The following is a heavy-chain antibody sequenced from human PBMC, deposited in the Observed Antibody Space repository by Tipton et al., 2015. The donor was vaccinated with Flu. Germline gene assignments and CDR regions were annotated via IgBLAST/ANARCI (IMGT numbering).Heavy chain of an antibody. CDR3: ARRDYSNYVSDPKSWFDP. Sequence: TLSLTCAVYGGTFSGYYWTWIRQPPGKRLEWIGEINDSGSANYNPSLKSQVTMSVDTSKNQFSLNLKSVTAADMAVYYCARRDYSNYVSDPKSWFDPWGQGTLVAVSS. J-gene: IGHJ5*02. CDR1: GGTFSGYY. V-gene: IGHV4-34*01. D-gene: IGHD4-11*01. CDR2: INDSGSA.